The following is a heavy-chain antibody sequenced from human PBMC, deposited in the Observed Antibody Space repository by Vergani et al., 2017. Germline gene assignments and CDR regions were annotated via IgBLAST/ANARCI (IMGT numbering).Heavy chain of an antibody. Sequence: QVQLQESGPGLVKPSETLSLTCTVSGGSISSYYWCWIRQPPGKGLEWIGYIYYSGSTNYNPSLKSRVTISVDTSKTQFSLKLSSVTAADTAVYYCAGESPCGDSGMDVWGQGTTVTVSS. J-gene: IGHJ6*02. V-gene: IGHV4-59*01. CDR3: AGESPCGDSGMDV. CDR2: IYYSGST. CDR1: GGSISSYY. D-gene: IGHD4-17*01.